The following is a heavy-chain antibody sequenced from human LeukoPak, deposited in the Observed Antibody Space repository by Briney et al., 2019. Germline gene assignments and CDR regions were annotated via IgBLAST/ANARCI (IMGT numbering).Heavy chain of an antibody. J-gene: IGHJ4*02. CDR1: GFTFSSYG. Sequence: PGGSLRLSCAASGFTFSSYGMHWVRQAPGKGLEWVAVISYDGSNKYSADSVKGRFTISRDNSQNTLYPQMNSLRAEDTAVYYCARDLPAAAGTYWGQGTLVTVSS. CDR2: ISYDGSNK. CDR3: ARDLPAAAGTY. V-gene: IGHV3-30*03. D-gene: IGHD6-13*01.